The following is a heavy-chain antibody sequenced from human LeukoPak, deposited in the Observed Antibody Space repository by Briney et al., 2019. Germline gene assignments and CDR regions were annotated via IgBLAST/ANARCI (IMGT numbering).Heavy chain of an antibody. D-gene: IGHD6-19*01. CDR2: INHSGST. Sequence: KPSETLSLTCAVYGGSFSGYYWSRIRQPPGKGLEWIGEINHSGSTNYNPSLKSRVTISVDTSKNQFSLKLSSVTAADTAVYYCARIVGSGWYATAFDIWGQGTMVTVSS. J-gene: IGHJ3*02. V-gene: IGHV4-34*01. CDR3: ARIVGSGWYATAFDI. CDR1: GGSFSGYY.